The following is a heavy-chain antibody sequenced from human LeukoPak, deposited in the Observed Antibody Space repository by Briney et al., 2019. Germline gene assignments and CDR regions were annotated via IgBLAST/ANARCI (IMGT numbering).Heavy chain of an antibody. V-gene: IGHV7-4-1*02. J-gene: IGHJ4*02. CDR3: AREPYGDYIFSSDY. CDR1: GYTFTNYA. Sequence: GASVKISCKASGYTFTNYAINWVRQAPGQGLEWMGWINTNTGNPTYAQGFTGRFVFSLDTSVSTAYLQISSLKAEDTAVYYCAREPYGDYIFSSDYWGQGTLVTVSS. D-gene: IGHD4-17*01. CDR2: INTNTGNP.